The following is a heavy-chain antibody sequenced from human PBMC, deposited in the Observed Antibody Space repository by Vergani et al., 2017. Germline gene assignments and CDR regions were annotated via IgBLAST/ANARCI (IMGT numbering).Heavy chain of an antibody. J-gene: IGHJ3*02. CDR1: GFTFSSYS. Sequence: EVQLVESGGGLVQPGGSLRLSCAASGFTFSSYSMNWVRQAPGKGLEWVSYISSSSSTIYYADSVKGRFTISRDNAKNTLYLQMNSLRAEDTAVYYCAKDGYNYRAFDIWGQGTMVTVSS. CDR3: AKDGYNYRAFDI. CDR2: ISSSSSTI. V-gene: IGHV3-48*01. D-gene: IGHD5-24*01.